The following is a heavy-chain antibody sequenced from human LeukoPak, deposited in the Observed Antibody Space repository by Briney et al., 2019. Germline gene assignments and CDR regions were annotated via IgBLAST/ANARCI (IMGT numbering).Heavy chain of an antibody. J-gene: IGHJ4*02. CDR2: ISDSGAKT. Sequence: GGSLRLSCAASGFTFSSSVMSWVRQAPGKGLERVSGISDSGAKTFYADSVKGRFTISRDNSKNTLYLQMNRLRAEDTAVYYCAKDNYHATSGTFDYWGQGTLVTVSS. CDR3: AKDNYHATSGTFDY. V-gene: IGHV3-23*01. CDR1: GFTFSSSV. D-gene: IGHD1-1*01.